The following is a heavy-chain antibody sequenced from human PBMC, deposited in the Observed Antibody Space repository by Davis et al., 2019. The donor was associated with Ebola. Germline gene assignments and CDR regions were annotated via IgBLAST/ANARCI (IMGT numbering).Heavy chain of an antibody. CDR2: ISSSGSTI. CDR1: GFTFSSYE. D-gene: IGHD3-10*01. V-gene: IGHV3-48*03. J-gene: IGHJ4*02. Sequence: GGSLRLSCAASGFTFSSYEMNWVRQAPGKGLEWVSYISSSGSTIYYADSVKGRFTISRDNAKNSLYLQMNSLRAEDTAVYYCAREIFYYGSGSYSYYFDYWGQGTLVTVSS. CDR3: AREIFYYGSGSYSYYFDY.